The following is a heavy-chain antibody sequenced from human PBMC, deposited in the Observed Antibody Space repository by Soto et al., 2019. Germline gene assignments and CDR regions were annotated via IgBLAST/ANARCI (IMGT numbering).Heavy chain of an antibody. CDR3: ERRPWYGAGRNYNWVVP. V-gene: IGHV3-74*01. Sequence: EVQLVESGGGLVQPGGSLRLSCAASGFTFSTYWMHWVRHAPGKGLVWVSRINSDGSSTTYAGSVKGRFTISRDNAKNTLYLQINSLRGKDTAMYYCERRPWYGAGRNYNWVVPWGQGTQVTVS. J-gene: IGHJ5*02. CDR2: INSDGSST. CDR1: GFTFSTYW. D-gene: IGHD3-10*01.